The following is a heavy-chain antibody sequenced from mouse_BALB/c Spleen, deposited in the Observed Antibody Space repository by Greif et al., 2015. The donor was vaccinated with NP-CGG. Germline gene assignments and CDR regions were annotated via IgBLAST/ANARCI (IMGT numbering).Heavy chain of an antibody. CDR3: ARQGTARATLGSYAMDY. J-gene: IGHJ4*01. V-gene: IGHV1-77*01. CDR1: GYTFTDYY. D-gene: IGHD3-2*01. CDR2: IYPGSGNT. Sequence: QVQLQQPGAELARPGASVKLSCKASGYTFTDYYINWVKQRTGQGLEWIGEIYPGSGNTYYNEKFKGKATLTADKSSSTAYMQLSSLTSEDSAVYFCARQGTARATLGSYAMDYWGQGTSVTVSS.